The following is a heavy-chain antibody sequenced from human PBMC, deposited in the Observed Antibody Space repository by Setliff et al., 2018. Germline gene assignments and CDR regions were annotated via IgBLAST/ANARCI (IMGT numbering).Heavy chain of an antibody. V-gene: IGHV3-48*04. CDR3: ASPQAVGNYLGH. Sequence: GGSLRLSCAASGFAFNNAWVNWVRQAPGKGLEWVGRINRSGSIIYYADSVKGRFTVSRDNAKNSLYLQMSSLRAEDTAIYYCASPQAVGNYLGHWGQGTLVTVSS. J-gene: IGHJ4*02. CDR1: GFAFNNAW. D-gene: IGHD6-19*01. CDR2: INRSGSII.